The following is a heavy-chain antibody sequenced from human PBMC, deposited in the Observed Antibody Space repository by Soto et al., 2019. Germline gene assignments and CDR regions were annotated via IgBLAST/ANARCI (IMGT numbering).Heavy chain of an antibody. CDR1: GYSFTSYW. CDR2: IDPSDSYT. Sequence: GESLKISCKGSGYSFTSYWISWVRQMPGKGLEWMGRIDPSDSYTNYSPSFQGHATISADKSISTAYLQWSSLKASDTAMYYYARVIAVAGNRYYYYGMAVCGHGTTVTVYS. CDR3: ARVIAVAGNRYYYYGMAV. V-gene: IGHV5-10-1*01. J-gene: IGHJ6*02. D-gene: IGHD6-19*01.